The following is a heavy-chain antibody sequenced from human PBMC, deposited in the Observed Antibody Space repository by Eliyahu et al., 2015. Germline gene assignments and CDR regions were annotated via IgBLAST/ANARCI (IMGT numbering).Heavy chain of an antibody. CDR3: VRHSSWYYFDY. CDR1: XFSLGXXD. D-gene: IGHD6-13*01. Sequence: QERLVESGGGLVKPGGSXRLSXVSXXFSLGXXDMSWVRQAPGKGLEWVSSISNRDNTIFYADAVKGRLTISRDNAKNSLYLDMNTLRADDTSVYYCVRHSSWYYFDYWGQGTLVTVSS. CDR2: ISNRDNTI. J-gene: IGHJ4*02. V-gene: IGHV3-11*01.